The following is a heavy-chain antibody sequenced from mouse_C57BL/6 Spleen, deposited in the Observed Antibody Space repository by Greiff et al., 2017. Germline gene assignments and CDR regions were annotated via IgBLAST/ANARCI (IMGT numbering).Heavy chain of an antibody. CDR2: INPNNGGT. CDR3: ARPDGYCDY. V-gene: IGHV1-26*01. D-gene: IGHD2-3*01. J-gene: IGHJ2*01. CDR1: GYTFTDYY. Sequence: EVQLQQSGPELVKPGASVKISCKASGYTFTDYYMNWVKQSHGKSLEWIGDINPNNGGTSYNQKFKGKATLTVDKSSSTAYMELRSLTSEDSAVYYCARPDGYCDYWGQGTTLTVSS.